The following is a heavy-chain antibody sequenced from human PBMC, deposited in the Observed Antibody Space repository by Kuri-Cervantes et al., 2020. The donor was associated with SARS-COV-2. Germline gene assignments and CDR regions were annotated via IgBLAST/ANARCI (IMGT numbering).Heavy chain of an antibody. J-gene: IGHJ3*02. CDR3: ARRLRWFGGDDAFDI. D-gene: IGHD3-10*01. CDR1: GGSIKSSSYH. CDR2: SSYSGSS. V-gene: IGHV4-39*01. Sequence: SETLSLTCTVSGGSIKSSSYHWGWIRQSPGKGLEWIGTSSYSGSSYNNPSLKSRVTMSVDTPKNQFSLKLSSVTATDTAVYYCARRLRWFGGDDAFDIWGQGTLVTVSS.